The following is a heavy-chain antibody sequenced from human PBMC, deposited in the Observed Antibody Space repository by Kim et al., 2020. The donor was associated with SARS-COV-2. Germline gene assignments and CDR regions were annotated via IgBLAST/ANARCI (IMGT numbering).Heavy chain of an antibody. Sequence: ASVKVSCKASGYNFADYYIHWVRQAPGQGLEWMGRINPGNGATNYAQKFLGRVTMTRDTYISAALLEVTRLTSDDTAVYFCARDRGQYNYYNPDGRLRQQYKYYYMDVWGKGTTVTVSS. V-gene: IGHV1-2*06. CDR2: INPGNGAT. CDR3: ARDRGQYNYYNPDGRLRQQYKYYYMDV. J-gene: IGHJ6*03. CDR1: GYNFADYY. D-gene: IGHD3-10*01.